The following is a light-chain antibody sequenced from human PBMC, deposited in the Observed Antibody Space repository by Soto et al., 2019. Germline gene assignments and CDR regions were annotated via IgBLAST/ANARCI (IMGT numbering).Light chain of an antibody. CDR1: QGISSA. V-gene: IGKV1-13*02. J-gene: IGKJ3*01. CDR2: DAS. Sequence: AIQLTQSPSSLSASVGDRVTITCRASQGISSALAWYQQKPGKAPNLLIYDASRLESGVPSRFSGSGYGTDFTRTISSLQPEDFATYYCQQVNGYPFTFGPGTKVDIK. CDR3: QQVNGYPFT.